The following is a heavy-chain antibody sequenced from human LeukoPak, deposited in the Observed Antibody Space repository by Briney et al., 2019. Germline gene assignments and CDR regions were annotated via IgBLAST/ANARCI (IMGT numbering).Heavy chain of an antibody. D-gene: IGHD3-22*01. Sequence: SETLSLTCTVSGGSIGSYYWSWIRQPPGKGLEWIGYIYYSGSTNYNPSLKSRVTISVDTSKNQFSLKLSSVTAADTAVYYCARGGYYYYSDYWGQGTLVTVSS. CDR1: GGSIGSYY. CDR3: ARGGYYYYSDY. CDR2: IYYSGST. V-gene: IGHV4-59*01. J-gene: IGHJ4*02.